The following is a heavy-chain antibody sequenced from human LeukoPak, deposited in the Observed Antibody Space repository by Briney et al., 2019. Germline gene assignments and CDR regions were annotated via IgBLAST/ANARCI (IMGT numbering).Heavy chain of an antibody. CDR1: GYTITDYY. J-gene: IGHJ5*02. D-gene: IGHD1-7*01. CDR2: INPNSGGT. CDR3: ARDYSWNYAGSWFDP. V-gene: IGHV1-2*02. Sequence: ASVKVSCKASGYTITDYYMHWVRQAPGQGLEWMGWINPNSGGTNYAQKFQGRVTMTRDTSISTAYMELSRLRSDDTAVYYCARDYSWNYAGSWFDPWGQGTLVTVSS.